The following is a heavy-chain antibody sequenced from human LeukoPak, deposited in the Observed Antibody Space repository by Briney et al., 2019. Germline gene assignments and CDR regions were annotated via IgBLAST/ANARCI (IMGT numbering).Heavy chain of an antibody. CDR2: ISYDGSNK. CDR3: AKDGGYDSYFDY. CDR1: GFTFSSYG. D-gene: IGHD5-12*01. J-gene: IGHJ4*02. V-gene: IGHV3-30*18. Sequence: PGGSRRLSCAASGFTFSSYGMHWVRQAPGKGLEWVAVISYDGSNKYYADSVKGRFTISRDNSKNTLYLQMNSLRAEDTAVYYCAKDGGYDSYFDYWGQGTLVTVSS.